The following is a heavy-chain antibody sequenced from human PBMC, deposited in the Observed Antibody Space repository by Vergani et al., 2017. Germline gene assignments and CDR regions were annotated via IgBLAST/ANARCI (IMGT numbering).Heavy chain of an antibody. CDR2: IIPIFGTA. D-gene: IGHD3-10*01. J-gene: IGHJ3*02. CDR1: GGTFSSYA. Sequence: QVQLVQSGAEVKKPGSSVKVSCKASGGTFSSYAISWVRQAPGQGLEWMGGIIPIFGTANYAQKFQGRVTITADESTSTAYMELSSLRSEDTAVYYSARWGITMVRGVISVYAFDIWGQGTMVTVSS. CDR3: ARWGITMVRGVISVYAFDI. V-gene: IGHV1-69*01.